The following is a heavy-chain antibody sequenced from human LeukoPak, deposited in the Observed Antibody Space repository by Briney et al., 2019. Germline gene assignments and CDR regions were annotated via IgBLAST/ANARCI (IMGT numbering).Heavy chain of an antibody. CDR2: ISSSSTI. CDR1: GFTFSSYS. Sequence: GGSLRLSCAASGFTFSSYSMNWVRQAPGKRLEWVSYISSSSTIYYADSVTGRFTISRDNAKNSLYLQMNSLRAEDTAVYYCARGFRQGKYYYDSSGTIDYWGQGTLVTVSS. D-gene: IGHD3-22*01. V-gene: IGHV3-48*01. J-gene: IGHJ4*02. CDR3: ARGFRQGKYYYDSSGTIDY.